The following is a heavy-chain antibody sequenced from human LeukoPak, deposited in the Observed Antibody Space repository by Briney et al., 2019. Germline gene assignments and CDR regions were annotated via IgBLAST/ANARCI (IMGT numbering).Heavy chain of an antibody. D-gene: IGHD3-16*01. Sequence: GGSLRLSCGASGFTFSNYWMSWVRQAPGKGLGWVANMKEDGSEEYYVDSEKGRFTISRDNAKNPLYLQMNSLRAEDTAVYYCARTLRTFNWFDPWGQGTLVTVSS. J-gene: IGHJ5*02. CDR1: GFTFSNYW. V-gene: IGHV3-7*01. CDR3: ARTLRTFNWFDP. CDR2: MKEDGSEE.